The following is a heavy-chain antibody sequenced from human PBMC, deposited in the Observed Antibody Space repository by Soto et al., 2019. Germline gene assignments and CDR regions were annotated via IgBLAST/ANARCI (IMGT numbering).Heavy chain of an antibody. CDR3: ASLVAAPSSFPSYYYGMDV. CDR2: ISSSSSDI. V-gene: IGHV3-21*01. Sequence: PGGSLRLSCAASGFTFRSYTMDWVRQAPGKGLEWVSSISSSSSDIYYADSVKGRFTVSRDNAKNSLYLQMNSLRAEDTAVYYCASLVAAPSSFPSYYYGMDVWGQGTTVTSP. D-gene: IGHD6-6*01. CDR1: GFTFRSYT. J-gene: IGHJ6*02.